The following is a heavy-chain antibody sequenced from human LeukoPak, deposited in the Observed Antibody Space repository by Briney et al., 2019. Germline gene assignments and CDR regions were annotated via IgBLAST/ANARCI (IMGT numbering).Heavy chain of an antibody. Sequence: SETLSLTCAVYGGSFSGYYWSWIRQPPGKGLEWIGEINHSGSTNYNPSLKSRVTISVDTSKNQFSLKLSSVTAADTAVYYCARVDTAMVTSDFDYWGQGTLVTVSS. CDR1: GGSFSGYY. CDR3: ARVDTAMVTSDFDY. J-gene: IGHJ4*02. V-gene: IGHV4-34*01. CDR2: INHSGST. D-gene: IGHD5-18*01.